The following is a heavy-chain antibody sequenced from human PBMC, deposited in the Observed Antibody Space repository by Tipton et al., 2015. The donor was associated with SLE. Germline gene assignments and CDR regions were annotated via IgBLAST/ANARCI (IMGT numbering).Heavy chain of an antibody. D-gene: IGHD1-20*01. CDR1: GGSISSSSYY. Sequence: TLSLTCTVSGGSISSSSYYWGWIRQPPGKGLEWIGSIYYSGSTYYNPSLKSRVTISVDTSKNQFSLKLSSVTAADTAVYYCARVYNSWFDPWGQGTLVTVSS. V-gene: IGHV4-39*01. J-gene: IGHJ5*02. CDR2: IYYSGST. CDR3: ARVYNSWFDP.